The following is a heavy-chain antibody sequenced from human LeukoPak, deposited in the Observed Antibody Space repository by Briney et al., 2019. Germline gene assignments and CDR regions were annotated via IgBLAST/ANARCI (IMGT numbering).Heavy chain of an antibody. CDR3: AKSTGYSSGWFDY. CDR1: GFSFSDYG. J-gene: IGHJ4*02. CDR2: ISYDGSNK. D-gene: IGHD6-19*01. Sequence: GGSLRLSCAASGFSFSDYGMHWVRQAPGKGLEWVAVISYDGSNKYYADSVKGRFTISRDNSKNTGYLQMNSLRGDDTAVYYCAKSTGYSSGWFDYWGQGTLVTVSS. V-gene: IGHV3-30*18.